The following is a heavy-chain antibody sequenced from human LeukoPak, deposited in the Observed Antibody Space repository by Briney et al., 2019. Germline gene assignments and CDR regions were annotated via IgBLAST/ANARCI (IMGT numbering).Heavy chain of an antibody. CDR2: IYSGGKT. CDR1: GFTFSSYS. CDR3: ARRAGEYSHPYDY. V-gene: IGHV3-53*01. J-gene: IGHJ4*02. Sequence: GGSLRLSCAASGFTFSSYSMNWVRQAPGKGLEWVSFIYSGGKTHSSDSVKGRFTISRDNSKHTLSLQMSSLRATDTAIYYCARRAGEYSHPYDYWGQGTLVTVSS. D-gene: IGHD2-15*01.